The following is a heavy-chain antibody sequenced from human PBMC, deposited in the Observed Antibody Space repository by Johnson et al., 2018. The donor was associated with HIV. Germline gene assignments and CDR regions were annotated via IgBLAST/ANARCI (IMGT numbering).Heavy chain of an antibody. D-gene: IGHD1-26*01. Sequence: QMQLVESGGGVVQPGGSLRLSCAASGFTFSSYAMHWVRQAPGKGLEWVAVISYDGSNKYYADSVTGRFTISRDNSKNTLYLQMNSLRGDDTAVYYCARDNVFIGAPNGRAFDIWGQGTMVTVSS. CDR1: GFTFSSYA. J-gene: IGHJ3*02. V-gene: IGHV3-30-3*01. CDR3: ARDNVFIGAPNGRAFDI. CDR2: ISYDGSNK.